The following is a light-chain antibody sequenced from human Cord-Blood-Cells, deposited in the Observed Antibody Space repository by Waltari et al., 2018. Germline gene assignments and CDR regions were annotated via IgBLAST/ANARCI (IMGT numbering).Light chain of an antibody. V-gene: IGKV1-39*01. Sequence: DIQMTQSQSSLSASVGERVTITCRASQSISSYLNWYQQKPGKAPKLLIYAASSLQSGVPSKFSGSGSETDFTLTISSLQPEDFATYYCQQSYSTPLTFGGGTKVEIK. CDR2: AAS. J-gene: IGKJ4*01. CDR3: QQSYSTPLT. CDR1: QSISSY.